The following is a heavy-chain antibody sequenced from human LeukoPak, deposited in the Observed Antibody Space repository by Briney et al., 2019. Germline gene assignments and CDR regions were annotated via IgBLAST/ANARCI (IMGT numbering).Heavy chain of an antibody. CDR3: ARVFGGSSFRDWFDP. CDR1: GYTFTGYY. D-gene: IGHD1-26*01. Sequence: GASVKVSCKASGYTFTGYYMHWVRQAPGQGLEWMGWINPNSGGTNYAQKFQGRVTMTRDTSISTAYMELSRLRSDDTAVYYCARVFGGSSFRDWFDPWGQGTLVTVSS. J-gene: IGHJ5*02. V-gene: IGHV1-2*02. CDR2: INPNSGGT.